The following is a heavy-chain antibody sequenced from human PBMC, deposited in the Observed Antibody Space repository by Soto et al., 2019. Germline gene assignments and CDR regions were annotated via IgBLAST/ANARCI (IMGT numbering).Heavy chain of an antibody. V-gene: IGHV1-3*01. D-gene: IGHD3-16*01. Sequence: ASVKVSCKASGYTFTIYSMHWVRQAPGQRLEWMGWINAGNGNTKYSQKFPGRVTITRDTSASTAYMELSSLRSEDTAVYYCARWGFDYWGQGTLVTVSS. CDR3: ARWGFDY. CDR1: GYTFTIYS. CDR2: INAGNGNT. J-gene: IGHJ4*02.